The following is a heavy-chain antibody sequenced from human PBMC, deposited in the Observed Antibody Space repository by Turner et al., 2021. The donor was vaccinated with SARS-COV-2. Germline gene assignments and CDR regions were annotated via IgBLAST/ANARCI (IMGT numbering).Heavy chain of an antibody. CDR2: IKWNSGTI. D-gene: IGHD3-22*01. J-gene: IGHJ3*02. Sequence: EVPLVESGGGLVQPGRSLSLSCAASGFTFDDYAMHWVRQAPGKGLEWVSGIKWNSGTIGYADSVKGRFTISRDNAKNSLYLQMNSLRDEDTALYYCAKDKSAEDYYDSSGYYGGGAFDIWGQGTMVTVSS. V-gene: IGHV3-9*01. CDR1: GFTFDDYA. CDR3: AKDKSAEDYYDSSGYYGGGAFDI.